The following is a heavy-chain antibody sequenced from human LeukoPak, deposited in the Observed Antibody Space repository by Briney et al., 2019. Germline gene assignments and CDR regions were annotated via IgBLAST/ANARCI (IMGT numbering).Heavy chain of an antibody. CDR3: ARNYYDNSGYYYFDY. CDR2: ISGYNDNT. J-gene: IGHJ4*02. V-gene: IGHV1-18*01. CDR1: RYTFTNYG. Sequence: ASVKVSCKASRYTFTNYGISWVRQAPGQGLEWMGWISGYNDNTKYAQKLQGRVTMTTDTSMRTAYIELRSLRSDDTAVYYCARNYYDNSGYYYFDYWGQGTLVTVSS. D-gene: IGHD3-22*01.